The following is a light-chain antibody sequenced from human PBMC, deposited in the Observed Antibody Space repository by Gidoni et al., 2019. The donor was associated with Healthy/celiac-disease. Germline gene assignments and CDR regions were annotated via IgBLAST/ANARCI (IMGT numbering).Light chain of an antibody. CDR1: PDISNY. CDR2: DAA. Sequence: DIQMTQSPSSLSASVGDRVTNTCQASPDISNYLHGYQQKPGNAPKLLIYDAANLEPGVPSSFIGSGSGTDFTFTISSLQPEYIATYYCQQYDNLPPITFGQETRLGIK. CDR3: QQYDNLPPIT. V-gene: IGKV1-33*01. J-gene: IGKJ5*01.